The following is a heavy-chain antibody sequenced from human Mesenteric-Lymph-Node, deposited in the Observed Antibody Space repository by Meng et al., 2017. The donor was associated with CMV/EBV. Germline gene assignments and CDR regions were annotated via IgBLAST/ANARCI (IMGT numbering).Heavy chain of an antibody. CDR2: ISWNSDSV. V-gene: IGHV3-9*01. CDR1: GFTFDDYA. CDR3: TRVPYCSTSTCYDSYFDY. Sequence: SLKISCAASGFTFDDYAMHWVRQAPGKGLEWVSGISWNSDSVGYADSVKGRFTISRDNAKNSLYLQMSSLRAEDTAFYFCTRVPYCSTSTCYDSYFDYWGQGALVTVSS. D-gene: IGHD2-2*01. J-gene: IGHJ4*02.